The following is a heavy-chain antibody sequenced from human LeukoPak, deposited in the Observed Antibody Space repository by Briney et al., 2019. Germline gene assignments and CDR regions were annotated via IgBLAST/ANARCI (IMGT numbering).Heavy chain of an antibody. CDR3: ARPRSHSSSRSGFDP. J-gene: IGHJ5*02. Sequence: PSETLSLTCTVSGGSIGGSSHYWGWIRQPPGKGLEWIGTIYFGGSTYYDPSLKSRVTISVDTSKNQFSLKLTSVTAADTAVYYCARPRSHSSSRSGFDPWGQGTLVTVSS. D-gene: IGHD6-13*01. CDR2: IYFGGST. V-gene: IGHV4-39*01. CDR1: GGSIGGSSHY.